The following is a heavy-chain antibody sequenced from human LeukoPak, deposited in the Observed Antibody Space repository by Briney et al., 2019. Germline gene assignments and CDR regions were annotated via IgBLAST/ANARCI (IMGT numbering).Heavy chain of an antibody. J-gene: IGHJ4*02. V-gene: IGHV4-34*01. Sequence: SETLSLTCAVYGGSFSGYYWSWIRQPPGKGLEWIGEINHSGSTNYNPSLKSRVTISVDTSKNQFSLKLSSATAADTAVYYCARGPYCGGDCYQYYFDYWGQGTLVTVSS. D-gene: IGHD2-21*02. CDR1: GGSFSGYY. CDR2: INHSGST. CDR3: ARGPYCGGDCYQYYFDY.